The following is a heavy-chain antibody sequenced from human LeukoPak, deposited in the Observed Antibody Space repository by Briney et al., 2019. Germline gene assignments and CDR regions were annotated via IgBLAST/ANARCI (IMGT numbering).Heavy chain of an antibody. D-gene: IGHD1-26*01. Sequence: HPGGSLRLSCAASGFTVSSSYMSWVRQAPGKGLEWVAVISYDGSNKYYADSVKGRFTISRDNSKNTLYLQMNSLRAEDTAVYYCARVEVGATPEPARTHTPWNDYWGQGTLVTVSS. J-gene: IGHJ4*02. CDR2: ISYDGSNK. V-gene: IGHV3-30-3*01. CDR1: GFTVSSSY. CDR3: ARVEVGATPEPARTHTPWNDY.